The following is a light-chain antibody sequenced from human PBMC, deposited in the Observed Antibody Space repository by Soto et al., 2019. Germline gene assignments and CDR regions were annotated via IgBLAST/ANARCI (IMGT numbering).Light chain of an antibody. J-gene: IGLJ1*01. CDR1: GSDVGGYNY. CDR3: CSYEGTYARYV. CDR2: DVT. Sequence: QSALTQPRSVSGSPGQSVTLSCAGAGSDVGGYNYVSWYQHHPGKAPKLLIYDVTKRPSGVPDRFSGSKSGSTASLTISGLQAEDEDDYYCCSYEGTYARYVFGTGTQVTVL. V-gene: IGLV2-11*01.